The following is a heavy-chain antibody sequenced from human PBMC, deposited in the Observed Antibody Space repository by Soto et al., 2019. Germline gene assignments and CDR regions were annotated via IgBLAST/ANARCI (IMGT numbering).Heavy chain of an antibody. CDR2: ISPDRINK. Sequence: QVQLVESGGGVVQPGGSLRLSCAVSGFTFSDYGMHWVRQAPGKGLEWVAVISPDRINKYYPDSLRGRFTISRDNSKNTLYLQMSSLRGEDTAVYYCVKPSGWYPDYWGQGTHVTVSS. J-gene: IGHJ4*02. V-gene: IGHV3-30*18. CDR1: GFTFSDYG. CDR3: VKPSGWYPDY. D-gene: IGHD6-19*01.